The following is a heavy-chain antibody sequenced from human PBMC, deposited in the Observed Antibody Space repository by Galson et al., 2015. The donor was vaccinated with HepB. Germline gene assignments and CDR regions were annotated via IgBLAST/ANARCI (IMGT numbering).Heavy chain of an antibody. CDR1: GFIFSDYT. D-gene: IGHD3-22*01. Sequence: LRLSCAVSGFIFSDYTTHWVRQAPGKGLEWVAVISYDGRNKYYADSVKGRFTISRDNFENTFFLQMNSLRLEDTAVYFCAKERDYYDSSGLDYWGQGTLVTVSS. CDR3: AKERDYYDSSGLDY. V-gene: IGHV3-30*18. J-gene: IGHJ4*02. CDR2: ISYDGRNK.